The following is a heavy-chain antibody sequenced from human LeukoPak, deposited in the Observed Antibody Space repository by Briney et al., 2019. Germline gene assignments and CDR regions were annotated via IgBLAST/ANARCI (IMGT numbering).Heavy chain of an antibody. J-gene: IGHJ4*02. V-gene: IGHV5-51*01. CDR3: AYGKYYSDY. CDR1: GYRFTSNW. D-gene: IGHD3-16*01. CDR2: IYPGDSDT. Sequence: GESLKISCKGSGYRFTSNWIAWVRQMPGKGLEWMGIIYPGDSDTRYSPSFQGQVTISADKSLSTAYLQWGSLRASDTAIYFCAYGKYYSDYWGQGTLVTVSS.